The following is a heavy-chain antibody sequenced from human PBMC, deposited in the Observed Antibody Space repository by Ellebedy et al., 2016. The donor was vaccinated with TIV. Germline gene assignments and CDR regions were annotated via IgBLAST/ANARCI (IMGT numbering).Heavy chain of an antibody. CDR2: IYPGDSDT. CDR1: GYSFTSYW. V-gene: IGHV5-51*01. D-gene: IGHD3-22*01. Sequence: GESLKISCKGSGYSFTSYWIGWVRQMPGKGLEWMGIIYPGDSDTRYSPSFQGQVTISADKSISTAYLQWSSLKALDTAMYYCARPYYDSSGYPDAFDIWGQGTMVTVSS. CDR3: ARPYYDSSGYPDAFDI. J-gene: IGHJ3*02.